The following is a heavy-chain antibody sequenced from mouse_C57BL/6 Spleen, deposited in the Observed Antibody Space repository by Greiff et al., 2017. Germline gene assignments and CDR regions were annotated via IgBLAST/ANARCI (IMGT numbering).Heavy chain of an antibody. CDR1: GFTFTDYY. CDR2: IRNKANGYTT. V-gene: IGHV7-3*01. J-gene: IGHJ4*01. CDR3: ARSIYYGNYARDY. Sequence: EVQLVESGGGLVQPGGSLSLSCAASGFTFTDYYMSWVRQPPGKALEWLGFIRNKANGYTTEYSASVKGRFTISRDNSQSILYLQLNALRAEDSATYYCARSIYYGNYARDYWGQGTSVTVSS. D-gene: IGHD2-1*01.